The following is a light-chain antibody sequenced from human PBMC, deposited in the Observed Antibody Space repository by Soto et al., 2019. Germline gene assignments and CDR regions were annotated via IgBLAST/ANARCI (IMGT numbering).Light chain of an antibody. J-gene: IGLJ1*01. CDR3: SSYAGSRNLV. CDR1: SSNIGAGYH. Sequence: QSVLTQPPFLSAAPGQSVTLSCTGSSSNIGAGYHVHWYQHIPGEAPKLLIYGNTDRPPGISDRFSGSKSGTSASLAVSGLQAEDEADYYCSSYAGSRNLVFGSGTKLTVL. CDR2: GNT. V-gene: IGLV1-40*01.